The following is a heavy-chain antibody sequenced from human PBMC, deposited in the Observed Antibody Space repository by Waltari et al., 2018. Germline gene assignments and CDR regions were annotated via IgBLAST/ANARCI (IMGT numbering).Heavy chain of an antibody. D-gene: IGHD2-2*01. J-gene: IGHJ5*02. V-gene: IGHV1-24*01. CDR1: GYTLTELS. Sequence: QVQLVQSGAEVKKPGASVKVSCKVSGYTLTELSMHWVRQAPGKGLEWMGGFDPEDGETIYAQKFQGRVTMTEDTSTDTAYMELSSLRSEDTAVYYCATCASSTSCYRTWFDPWGQGTLVTVSS. CDR3: ATCASSTSCYRTWFDP. CDR2: FDPEDGET.